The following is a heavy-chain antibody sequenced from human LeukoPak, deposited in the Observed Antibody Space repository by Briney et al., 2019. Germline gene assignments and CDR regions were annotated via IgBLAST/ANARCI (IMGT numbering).Heavy chain of an antibody. J-gene: IGHJ5*02. CDR1: GFTFSSYN. D-gene: IGHD4-17*01. CDR3: ARDGTYDYGDRRDWFDP. CDR2: ISSSSGTI. V-gene: IGHV3-48*04. Sequence: GGSLRLSCVASGFTFSSYNMNWVRQAPGRGLEWVSYISSSSGTIYYADSVKGRFTISRDNAKNTLYLQMNSLRAEDTAVYYCARDGTYDYGDRRDWFDPWGQGTLVTVSS.